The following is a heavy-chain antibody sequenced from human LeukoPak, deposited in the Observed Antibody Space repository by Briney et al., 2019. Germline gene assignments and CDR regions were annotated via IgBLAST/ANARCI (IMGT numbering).Heavy chain of an antibody. CDR2: ISGTGGNT. CDR1: GFTFSNYA. D-gene: IGHD1-14*01. Sequence: PGGSLRLSCAASGFTFSNYAMSWVRQAPGKGLEWVSTISGTGGNTYYADSVKGRFTISKNISQSTLYLQMNSLRADDTAVYYCAKQGAYTTPEHPDYWGQGTLVTVSS. V-gene: IGHV3-23*01. J-gene: IGHJ4*02. CDR3: AKQGAYTTPEHPDY.